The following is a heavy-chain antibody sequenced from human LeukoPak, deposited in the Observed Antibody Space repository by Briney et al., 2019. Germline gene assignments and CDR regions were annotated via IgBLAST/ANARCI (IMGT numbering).Heavy chain of an antibody. D-gene: IGHD6-13*01. J-gene: IGHJ6*03. Sequence: SETLSLTCAVYGGSFSGYYWSWIRQPPGKGLEWIGEINHSGSTNYNPSLKSRVTISVDTSKNQFSLKLSSVTAADTAVYYCARGRTGYSSSWYRGEYYYYYMDVWGKGTTVTVSS. CDR2: INHSGST. CDR3: ARGRTGYSSSWYRGEYYYYYMDV. V-gene: IGHV4-34*01. CDR1: GGSFSGYY.